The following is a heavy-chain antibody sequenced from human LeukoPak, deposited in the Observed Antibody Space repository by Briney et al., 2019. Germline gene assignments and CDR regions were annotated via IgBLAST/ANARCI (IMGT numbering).Heavy chain of an antibody. Sequence: GGSLRLSCAPSGFIFTDYDLHWVRHPPGKGLEWVSVFGIAGDTYYADSVKGRFTIPRDVAKNSLYLQMNNQRAGDTAVYYCVRTNGGTYYDYWGQGTLVTVSS. V-gene: IGHV3-13*01. CDR2: FGIAGDT. J-gene: IGHJ4*02. CDR3: VRTNGGTYYDY. CDR1: GFIFTDYD. D-gene: IGHD1-26*01.